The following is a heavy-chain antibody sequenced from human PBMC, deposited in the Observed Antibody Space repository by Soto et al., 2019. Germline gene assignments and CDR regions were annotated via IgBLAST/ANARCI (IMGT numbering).Heavy chain of an antibody. D-gene: IGHD1-26*01. CDR3: TRVKVGATTFWFDP. CDR2: IRSKAYGGTT. J-gene: IGHJ5*02. CDR1: GFTFGDYA. Sequence: GGSLRLSCTASGFTFGDYAMSWFRQAPGKGLEWVGFIRSKAYGGTTEYAASVKGRFTISRDDSKSIAYLQMNSLKTEDTAVYYCTRVKVGATTFWFDPWGQGTLVTVSS. V-gene: IGHV3-49*03.